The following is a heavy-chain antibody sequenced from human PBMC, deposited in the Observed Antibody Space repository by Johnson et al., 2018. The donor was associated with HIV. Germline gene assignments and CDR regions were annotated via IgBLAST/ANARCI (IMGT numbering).Heavy chain of an antibody. V-gene: IGHV3-30*04. D-gene: IGHD5-18*01. CDR2: IKCDGSEK. CDR3: AKDREGGYSHGYGAFDI. CDR1: GFTFSSYA. J-gene: IGHJ3*02. Sequence: QVQLVESGGGVVQPGRSLRLSCAASGFTFSSYAMHWVRQAPGKGLEWVADIKCDGSEKYYVDSVKGRLTISRDNDKNSLYLQMNSLRAEDMAKYYCAKDREGGYSHGYGAFDIWGQGTMVTVSS.